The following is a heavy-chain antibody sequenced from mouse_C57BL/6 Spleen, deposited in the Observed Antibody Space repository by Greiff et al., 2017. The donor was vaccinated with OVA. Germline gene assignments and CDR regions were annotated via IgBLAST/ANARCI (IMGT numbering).Heavy chain of an antibody. Sequence: QVQLQQPGAELVKPGASVKMSCKASGYTFTSYWITWVKQRPGQGLEWIGDIYPGSGSTNYNEKFKSKATLTVDTSSSTAYMQLSSLTSEDSAVYYCARYGYGSSRDFDYWGQGTTLTVSS. V-gene: IGHV1-55*01. CDR3: ARYGYGSSRDFDY. D-gene: IGHD1-1*01. CDR2: IYPGSGST. J-gene: IGHJ2*01. CDR1: GYTFTSYW.